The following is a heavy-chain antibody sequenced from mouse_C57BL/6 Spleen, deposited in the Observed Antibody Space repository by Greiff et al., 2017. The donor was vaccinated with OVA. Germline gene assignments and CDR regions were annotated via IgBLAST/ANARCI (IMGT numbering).Heavy chain of an antibody. V-gene: IGHV1-26*01. CDR3: ARYLDYDVGAY. CDR2: INPNNGGT. D-gene: IGHD2-4*01. CDR1: GYTFTDYY. Sequence: EVQLQQSGPELVKPGASVKISCKASGYTFTDYYMNWVKQSHGKSLEWIGDINPNNGGTSYNQKFKGKATLTVDKSSSTAYMELRSLTSEDSAVYYCARYLDYDVGAYWGQGTLVTVSA. J-gene: IGHJ3*01.